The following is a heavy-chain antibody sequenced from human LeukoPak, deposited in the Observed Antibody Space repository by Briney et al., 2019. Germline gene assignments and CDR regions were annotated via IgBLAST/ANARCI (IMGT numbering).Heavy chain of an antibody. CDR1: GGTFSSYA. J-gene: IGHJ4*02. CDR3: ARNYYDSSGHYPPLPFDY. Sequence: ASVKVSCKASGGTFSSYAISWVRQAPGQGLEWMGGIIPIFGTANYAQKFQGRVTITADESTSTAYMELSSLRSEDTAVYYCARNYYDSSGHYPPLPFDYWGQGTLVTVSP. CDR2: IIPIFGTA. D-gene: IGHD3-22*01. V-gene: IGHV1-69*13.